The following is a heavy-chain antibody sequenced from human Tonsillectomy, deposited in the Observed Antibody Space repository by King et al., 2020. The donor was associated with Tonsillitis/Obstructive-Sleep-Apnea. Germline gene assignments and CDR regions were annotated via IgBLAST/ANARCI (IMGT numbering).Heavy chain of an antibody. J-gene: IGHJ4*02. V-gene: IGHV1-18*01. CDR2: ISVYNGNT. CDR1: GYNFSSYG. D-gene: IGHD2-2*02. Sequence: QLVQSGTEVKKPGASVKVSCKASGYNFSSYGISWVRQAPGQGLEWMGWISVYNGNTNYAQKLQGRVTMTTDTSTSTAYMELRTLRCDDTAVYYCARISVDCSTTSCYRGGFDYWGQGALVTVSS. CDR3: ARISVDCSTTSCYRGGFDY.